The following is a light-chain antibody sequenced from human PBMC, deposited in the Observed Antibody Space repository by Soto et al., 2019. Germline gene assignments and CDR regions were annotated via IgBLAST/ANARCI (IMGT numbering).Light chain of an antibody. Sequence: DIQMTQSPSSLSASVGDRVTITCRATQGISNFLARYQQKPAKDPKLLTYVAATLQSGVPARFSGSRSGTDFTLTYRSLQPEDVATYCCQDYASVPRTFGGGNKVEI. CDR3: QDYASVPRT. CDR1: QGISNF. J-gene: IGKJ4*01. V-gene: IGKV1-27*01. CDR2: VAA.